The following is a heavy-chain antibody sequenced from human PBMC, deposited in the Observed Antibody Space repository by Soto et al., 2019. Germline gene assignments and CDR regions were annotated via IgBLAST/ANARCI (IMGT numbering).Heavy chain of an antibody. CDR2: IYSGGST. CDR1: GFTVSSNY. CDR3: AREEYSSSPPGV. D-gene: IGHD6-13*01. V-gene: IGHV3-53*01. J-gene: IGHJ6*02. Sequence: GGSLRLSCAASGFTVSSNYMSWVRQAPGKGLEWVSVIYSGGSTYYADSVKGRFTISRDNAKNSLYLQMNSLRAEDTAVYYCAREEYSSSPPGVWGQGTTVTVSS.